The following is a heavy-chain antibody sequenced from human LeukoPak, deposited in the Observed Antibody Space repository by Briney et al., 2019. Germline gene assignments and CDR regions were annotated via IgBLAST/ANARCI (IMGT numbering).Heavy chain of an antibody. V-gene: IGHV3-11*01. J-gene: IGHJ4*02. CDR2: ISSSGSTI. Sequence: LSLTCAVYGGSFSGYYWSWIRQAPGKGLEWVSYISSSGSTIYYADSVKGRFTISRDNAKNSLYLQMNSLRAEDTAVYYCARDPRYYDSSGYYRTFDYWGQGTLVTVSS. CDR3: ARDPRYYDSSGYYRTFDY. CDR1: GGSFSGYY. D-gene: IGHD3-22*01.